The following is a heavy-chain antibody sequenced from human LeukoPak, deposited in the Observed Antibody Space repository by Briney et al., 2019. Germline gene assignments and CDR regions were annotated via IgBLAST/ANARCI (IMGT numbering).Heavy chain of an antibody. Sequence: PGGSLRLSCAASGFTFSSYSMNWVRQAPGKGLEWVSSISSRSSYIYNADSVKGRFTISRDNAKNSLYLQMNSLRAEDTAVYYCARGRDGYNWIDYWGQGTLVTVSS. CDR2: ISSRSSYI. CDR3: ARGRDGYNWIDY. V-gene: IGHV3-21*01. D-gene: IGHD5-24*01. J-gene: IGHJ4*02. CDR1: GFTFSSYS.